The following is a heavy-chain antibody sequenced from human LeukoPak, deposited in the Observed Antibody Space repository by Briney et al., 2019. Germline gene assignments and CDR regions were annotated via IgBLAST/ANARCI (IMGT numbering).Heavy chain of an antibody. CDR2: INPNSGGT. CDR1: GYTFTGYY. J-gene: IGHJ5*02. Sequence: ASVKVSCKASGYTFTGYYMHWVRQAPGQGLEWMGRINPNSGGTNYAQKFQGRVTMTRDTSISTAYMELSRLRSDDTAVYYCAREREITPNWFDPWGQGTLVTVSS. D-gene: IGHD3-16*01. V-gene: IGHV1-2*06. CDR3: AREREITPNWFDP.